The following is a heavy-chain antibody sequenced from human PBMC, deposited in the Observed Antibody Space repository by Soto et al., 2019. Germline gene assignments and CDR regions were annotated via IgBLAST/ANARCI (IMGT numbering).Heavy chain of an antibody. J-gene: IGHJ6*02. CDR2: IWSDGSNK. V-gene: IGHV3-33*01. Sequence: PGGSLRLSCAASGFTFTNYGMHWVRQAPGKGLEWVAVIWSDGSNKYYADSVKGRFTISRDNSKNTLSLQMNSLRAEDTAVYYCVRGGYTYYCGMDVWGQGTTVTVS. CDR3: VRGGYTYYCGMDV. CDR1: GFTFTNYG. D-gene: IGHD5-12*01.